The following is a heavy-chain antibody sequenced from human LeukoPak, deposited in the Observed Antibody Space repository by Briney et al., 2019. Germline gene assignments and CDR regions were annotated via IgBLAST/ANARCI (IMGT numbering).Heavy chain of an antibody. CDR1: GFTFSSYW. V-gene: IGHV3-74*01. CDR2: SDGSGT. CDR3: VSGYDFAY. D-gene: IGHD5-12*01. Sequence: GGSLRLSCAASGFTFSSYWMHWVRQAPGKGLVWVSRSDGSGTTYADSVKGRFTISRDNAKNTLYLQMNSLRAEDTAVYYCVSGYDFAYWGQGTLVIVSS. J-gene: IGHJ4*02.